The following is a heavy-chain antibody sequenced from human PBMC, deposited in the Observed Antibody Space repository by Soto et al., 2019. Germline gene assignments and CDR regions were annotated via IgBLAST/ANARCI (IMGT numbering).Heavy chain of an antibody. CDR1: GGTFSSYA. CDR3: ARGLQYCSSTSCYNWFDP. CDR2: IIPIFGTA. Sequence: SVKVSCKASGGTFSSYAISWVRQAPGQGLEWMGGIIPIFGTANYAQKFQGRVTITADESTSTAYMELRSLRSDDTAVYYCARGLQYCSSTSCYNWFDPWGQGTLVTVSS. D-gene: IGHD2-2*01. V-gene: IGHV1-69*13. J-gene: IGHJ5*02.